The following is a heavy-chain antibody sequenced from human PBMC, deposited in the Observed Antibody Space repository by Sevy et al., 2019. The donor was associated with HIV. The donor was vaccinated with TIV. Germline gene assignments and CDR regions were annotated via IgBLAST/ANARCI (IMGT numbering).Heavy chain of an antibody. CDR1: GYTFTGYY. V-gene: IGHV1-2*02. J-gene: IGHJ4*02. Sequence: ASVKVSCKASGYTFTGYYMHWVRQAPGQGLEWMGWINPNSGGTNYEQKFQGRVTMTRDTSISTAYMELGRLRSDDTAVYYCARGGESYYLLSYWGQGTLVTVSS. CDR2: INPNSGGT. D-gene: IGHD3-10*01. CDR3: ARGGESYYLLSY.